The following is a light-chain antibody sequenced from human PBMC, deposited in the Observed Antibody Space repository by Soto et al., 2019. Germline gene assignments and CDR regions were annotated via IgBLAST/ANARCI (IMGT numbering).Light chain of an antibody. J-gene: IGKJ4*01. CDR1: QSISSH. CDR3: QQRSNWPLT. Sequence: EIVLTQSPATLSLSPGERATLSCRASQSISSHSAWYQQKPDQAPRLLIYDASNRAPGIPARFSGSGSGTDFTLTISSLEPEDFAVYYCQQRSNWPLTFGGGTKVEIK. V-gene: IGKV3-11*01. CDR2: DAS.